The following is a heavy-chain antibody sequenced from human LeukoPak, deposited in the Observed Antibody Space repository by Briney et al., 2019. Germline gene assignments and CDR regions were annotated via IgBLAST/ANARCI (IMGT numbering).Heavy chain of an antibody. V-gene: IGHV3-74*01. Sequence: GGSLRLSCAASVFSFRSYWMHWVRQLPWKGRVWVSRISSDGNTTGYADSVKGRFTISRDNAKNTLFLQMDSLRAEDTAVYYCVRSGYYFDSSGYYMADYWGQGTLVTVSS. D-gene: IGHD3-22*01. CDR2: ISSDGNTT. J-gene: IGHJ4*02. CDR1: VFSFRSYW. CDR3: VRSGYYFDSSGYYMADY.